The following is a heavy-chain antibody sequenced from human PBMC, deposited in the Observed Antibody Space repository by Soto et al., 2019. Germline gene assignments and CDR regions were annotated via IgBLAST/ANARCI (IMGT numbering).Heavy chain of an antibody. CDR3: SHSHFEILPGPFDS. Sequence: QITLKESGPSLVKPTQTLTLTCTFSGFSLTNTGVTVGWIRQPPGKALEWLALVYWHDDKRYNPSLRNRLTIAKDTSKNRVVLTLANVGPVDTTTYYSSHSHFEILPGPFDSWYRGTLVTVSS. V-gene: IGHV2-5*01. D-gene: IGHD3-3*01. CDR2: VYWHDDK. CDR1: GFSLTNTGVT. J-gene: IGHJ5*01.